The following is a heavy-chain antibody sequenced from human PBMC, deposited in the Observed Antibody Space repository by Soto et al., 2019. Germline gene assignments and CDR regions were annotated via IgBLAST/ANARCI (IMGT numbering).Heavy chain of an antibody. D-gene: IGHD6-19*01. CDR1: GGTFSSYA. Sequence: VASVKVSCKASGGTFSSYAISWVRQAPGQGLEWMGGIIPIFGTANYAQKFQGRVTITADESTSTAYMELSSLRSEDTAVYYCARDLSSGWYAFDIWGQGTMVTVSS. V-gene: IGHV1-69*13. J-gene: IGHJ3*02. CDR3: ARDLSSGWYAFDI. CDR2: IIPIFGTA.